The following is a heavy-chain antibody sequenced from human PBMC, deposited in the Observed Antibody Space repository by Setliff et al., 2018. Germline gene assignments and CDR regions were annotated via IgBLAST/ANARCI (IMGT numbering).Heavy chain of an antibody. J-gene: IGHJ3*02. V-gene: IGHV3-73*01. CDR3: AAAPAGSDVFDM. CDR1: GFTFSGSA. CDR2: IRSKSDSYAT. D-gene: IGHD6-13*01. Sequence: GGSVRLSCAASGFTFSGSAMYWVRQASGKGLEWVGRIRSKSDSYATIYAASVRGRFTISRDDSKNTAYLQMNSLKTEDTAVYYCAAAPAGSDVFDMWGQGTMVTVSS.